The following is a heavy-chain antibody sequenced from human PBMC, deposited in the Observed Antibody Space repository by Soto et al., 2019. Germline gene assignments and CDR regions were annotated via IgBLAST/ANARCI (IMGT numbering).Heavy chain of an antibody. Sequence: PGGSLRLSCAASGFTFSTYAIHWVRQAPGKGLEWAAFISYDGNNKNYADSVKGRFTISRDNSKNTVYLQMNSLTAEDTALYYCARSYKSGWYYFDYWGQGTLVTFSS. CDR1: GFTFSTYA. CDR2: ISYDGNNK. V-gene: IGHV3-30-3*01. CDR3: ARSYKSGWYYFDY. D-gene: IGHD6-19*01. J-gene: IGHJ4*02.